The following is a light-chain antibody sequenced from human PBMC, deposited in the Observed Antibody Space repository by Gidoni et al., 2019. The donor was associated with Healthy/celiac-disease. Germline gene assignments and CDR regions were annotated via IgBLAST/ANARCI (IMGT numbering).Light chain of an antibody. J-gene: IGKJ2*01. CDR2: AAS. V-gene: IGKV1-39*01. CDR3: QQSYSTPYT. CDR1: QSISSY. Sequence: DIQWTQSPSSLSASVGDRVTITCRASQSISSYLNWYQQKPGKAPKLLIYAASSLQSGVPSRFSGSGSGTDFTLTISSLQPEDFATYYCQQSYSTPYTFGQXTKVEIK.